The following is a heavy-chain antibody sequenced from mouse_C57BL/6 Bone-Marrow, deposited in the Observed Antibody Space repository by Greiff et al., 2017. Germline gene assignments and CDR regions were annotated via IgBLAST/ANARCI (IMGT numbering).Heavy chain of an antibody. CDR3: ARLEFDGSSGDWYFDV. CDR1: GYTFTSYD. Sequence: QVQLQQSGPELVKPGASVKLSCKASGYTFTSYDINWVKQRPGQGLEWIGWIYPRDGSTKYNEKFKGKATLTVDPSSSTAYMALHSLTSEDSAVYFCARLEFDGSSGDWYFDVWGTGTTVTGSS. V-gene: IGHV1-85*01. D-gene: IGHD1-1*01. CDR2: IYPRDGST. J-gene: IGHJ1*03.